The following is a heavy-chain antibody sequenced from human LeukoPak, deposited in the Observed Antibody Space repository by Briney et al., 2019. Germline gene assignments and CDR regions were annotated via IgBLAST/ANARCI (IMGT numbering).Heavy chain of an antibody. D-gene: IGHD2-21*01. J-gene: IGHJ5*02. V-gene: IGHV4-59*03. Sequence: PSETLSLTCSVSNGSITSDFRNWIRQPPGKGLEWIGYVHHSGVTNYNPSFNSRVTMSVDTSKNQFSLKMGSVTDADTAVYYCVKGVVVIAKNPKWFGPWGQGTLVIVSS. CDR2: VHHSGVT. CDR1: NGSITSDF. CDR3: VKGVVVIAKNPKWFGP.